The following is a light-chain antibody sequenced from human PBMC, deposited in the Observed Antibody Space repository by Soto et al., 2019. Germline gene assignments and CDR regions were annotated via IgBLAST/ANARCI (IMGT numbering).Light chain of an antibody. V-gene: IGKV3-20*01. CDR1: QSVRSGY. J-gene: IGKJ5*01. Sequence: EIVWTPSPGTLSLSTRVGATLSCRSSQSVRSGYFAWYQQKPGQAPRLLIVGASSRATGIPDRFSGGGSGTDFTLTISRLEPEDFALYYCHQYDNCPPITVGQGTRLEIK. CDR2: GAS. CDR3: HQYDNCPPIT.